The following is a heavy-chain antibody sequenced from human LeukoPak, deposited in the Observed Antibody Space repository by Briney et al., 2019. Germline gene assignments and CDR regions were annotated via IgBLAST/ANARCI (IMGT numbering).Heavy chain of an antibody. CDR3: TREGRGSYG. CDR1: GFTFGDYA. J-gene: IGHJ4*02. V-gene: IGHV3-49*04. CDR2: IRSKAYGGTT. D-gene: IGHD1-26*01. Sequence: GGSLRLPCTASGFTFGDYAMSWVRQAPGKGLEWVGFIRSKAYGGTTEYAASVKGRFTISRDDSKSIAYLQMNSLKTEDTGVYYCTREGRGSYGWGQGTLVTVSS.